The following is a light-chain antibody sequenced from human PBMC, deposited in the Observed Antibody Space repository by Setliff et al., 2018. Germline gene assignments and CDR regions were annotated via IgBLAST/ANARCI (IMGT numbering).Light chain of an antibody. CDR2: DSN. Sequence: QKVTISCSGSSSNIASNYVSWYQQVPGAAPKLLLYDSNKRPSGIPDRFSGSKSGTSATLDITGLQTGDEADYYCVTWDSSLSVVLFGGGTKGTVL. J-gene: IGLJ2*01. V-gene: IGLV1-51*01. CDR3: VTWDSSLSVVL. CDR1: SSNIASNY.